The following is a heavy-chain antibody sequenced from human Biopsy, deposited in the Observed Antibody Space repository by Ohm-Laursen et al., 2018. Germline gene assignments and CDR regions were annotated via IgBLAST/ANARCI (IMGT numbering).Heavy chain of an antibody. CDR3: AKDRWERNLHYGGGVDL. CDR1: GFTFSNYG. V-gene: IGHV3-30*18. CDR2: TSYGGNDE. J-gene: IGHJ6*02. D-gene: IGHD4-17*01. Sequence: SLRLSCSASGFTFSNYGMHRVRQAPGKGLEWVALTSYGGNDEYYADSVEGRFTISRDNSKNTVLLQMNSLRAEDTALYYCAKDRWERNLHYGGGVDLWGQGTTVTVSS.